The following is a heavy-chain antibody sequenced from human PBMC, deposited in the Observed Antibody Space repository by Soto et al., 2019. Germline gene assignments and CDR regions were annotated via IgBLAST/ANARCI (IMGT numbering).Heavy chain of an antibody. J-gene: IGHJ4*02. Sequence: GGSLRLSCGASGFTFDDYAMHWVRQAPGKGLEWVSGISWNSDTIGYADSVKGRFTISRDNAKKSLYLQMNSLRAEDTALYYCAKAIPPGSYYSAIDYWGQGTLVTVSS. CDR1: GFTFDDYA. D-gene: IGHD1-26*01. CDR2: ISWNSDTI. V-gene: IGHV3-9*01. CDR3: AKAIPPGSYYSAIDY.